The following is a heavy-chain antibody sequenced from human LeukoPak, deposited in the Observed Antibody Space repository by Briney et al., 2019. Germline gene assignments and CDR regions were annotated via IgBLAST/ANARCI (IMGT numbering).Heavy chain of an antibody. CDR3: AKDRTYADTAGFYYFDY. D-gene: IGHD5-18*01. Sequence: GGSLRLSCAASGFTFDDYAMHWVRQAPGKGLEWVSGISWNSGSIGYADSVKGRFTISRDNAKNSLYLQMNSLRAEDTALYYCAKDRTYADTAGFYYFDYWGQGTLVTVSS. CDR2: ISWNSGSI. CDR1: GFTFDDYA. J-gene: IGHJ4*02. V-gene: IGHV3-9*01.